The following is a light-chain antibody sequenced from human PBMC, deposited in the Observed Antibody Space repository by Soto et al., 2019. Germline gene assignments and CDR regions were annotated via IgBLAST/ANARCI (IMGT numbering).Light chain of an antibody. CDR3: QHYNSYSGA. CDR1: HDITDY. CDR2: AAS. Sequence: QSSKTPSSLSQSVEARVTITPPGQHDITDYITWYQQKPGQAPKLLIYAASNLEAGVPSRFSGSGSGTEFTLTISSLQPDDFATYYCQHYNSYSGAFGQGTKVDI. V-gene: IGKV1-33*01. J-gene: IGKJ1*01.